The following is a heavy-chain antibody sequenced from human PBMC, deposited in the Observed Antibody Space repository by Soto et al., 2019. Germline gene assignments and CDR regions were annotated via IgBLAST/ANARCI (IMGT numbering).Heavy chain of an antibody. D-gene: IGHD5-12*01. CDR2: LYTSGST. CDR3: RGYSEYESYLIDV. CDR1: GDSISSYS. V-gene: IGHV4-4*07. J-gene: IGHJ6*04. Sequence: PSGHLSLTCTVSGDSISSYSWSWIRQVAGKGLEWIGRLYTSGSTKYSPSLKSRVTMSVDASKNQFSMRLSSVTAADTAVYYWRGYSEYESYLIDVSGKGTMVTFSS.